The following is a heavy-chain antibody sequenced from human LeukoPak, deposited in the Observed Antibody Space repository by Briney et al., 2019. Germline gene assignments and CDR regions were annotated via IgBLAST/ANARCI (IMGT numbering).Heavy chain of an antibody. D-gene: IGHD6-19*01. CDR3: ARGWEGYFDY. CDR2: IRSKANSYAT. J-gene: IGHJ4*02. V-gene: IGHV3-73*01. Sequence: GGSLRLSCAASGFTFSGSAMHWVRQASGKGLEWVGRIRSKANSYATAYAASVKGRFTISRDDSKNTAYLQMNSLRAEDTAVYYCARGWEGYFDYWGQGTLVTVSS. CDR1: GFTFSGSA.